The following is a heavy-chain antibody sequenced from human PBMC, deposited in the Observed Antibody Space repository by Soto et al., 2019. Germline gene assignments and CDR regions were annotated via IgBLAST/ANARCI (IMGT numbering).Heavy chain of an antibody. J-gene: IGHJ3*02. CDR1: GFTFSSYA. V-gene: IGHV3-23*01. D-gene: IGHD1-26*01. CDR2: ISGSGGST. Sequence: GGSLRLSCAASGFTFSSYAMSWVRQAPGKGLEWVSAISGSGGSTYYADSVKGRFTISRDNSKNTLYLQMNSLRAEDTAVYYCAKDLAGPGIVGIEAFDIWGQGTMVTVSS. CDR3: AKDLAGPGIVGIEAFDI.